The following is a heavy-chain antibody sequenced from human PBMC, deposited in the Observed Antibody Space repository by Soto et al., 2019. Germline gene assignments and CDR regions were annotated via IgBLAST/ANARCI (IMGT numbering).Heavy chain of an antibody. Sequence: QVQLVQSGAEVKKPGSSVKVSCTASGGTFSRYGFTWVRQAPGQGFQWMGGIIPIFGTTHYEQNFQGRLSIPADESTSTVYMELSSLRSDDTALYFCARTYYQWEALHYFDFWGQGTLVTVSS. J-gene: IGHJ4*02. V-gene: IGHV1-69*01. CDR1: GGTFSRYG. CDR2: IIPIFGTT. D-gene: IGHD1-26*01. CDR3: ARTYYQWEALHYFDF.